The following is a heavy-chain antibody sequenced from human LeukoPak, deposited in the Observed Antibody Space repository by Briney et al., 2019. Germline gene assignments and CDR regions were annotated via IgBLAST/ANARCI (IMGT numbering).Heavy chain of an antibody. V-gene: IGHV4-34*01. CDR1: GGTFSGYY. Sequence: PAGTLSLTCAVYGGTFSGYYWSWLRQPPGKGLEWIGEINRSGSSYYKPPLKSRVTISVDTSKSQFPLKPGSVTAADTAVDYCPRVLPYSGSRQRLYYFYYSGQGTLVTVSS. D-gene: IGHD1-26*01. CDR2: INRSGSS. CDR3: PRVLPYSGSRQRLYYFYY. J-gene: IGHJ4*02.